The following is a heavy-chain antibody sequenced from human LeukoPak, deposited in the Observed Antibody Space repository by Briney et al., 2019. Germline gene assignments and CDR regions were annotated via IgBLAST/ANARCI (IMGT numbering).Heavy chain of an antibody. CDR1: GGSFSGYY. CDR3: TARRIAAAGTNYDY. V-gene: IGHV3-15*01. J-gene: IGHJ4*02. CDR2: IKSKTDGGTT. Sequence: ETLSLTCAVYGGSFSGYYWSWIRQPPGKGLEWVGRIKSKTDGGTTDYAAPVKGRFTISRDDSKNTLYLQMNSLKTEDTAVYYCTARRIAAAGTNYDYWGQGTLVTVSS. D-gene: IGHD6-13*01.